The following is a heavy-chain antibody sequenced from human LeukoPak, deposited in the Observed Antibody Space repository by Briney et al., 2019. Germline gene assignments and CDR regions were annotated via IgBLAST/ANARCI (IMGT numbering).Heavy chain of an antibody. Sequence: SVKVSCKASGGTFSSYAISWVRQAPGQGHEWMGRIIPILGIANYAQKFQGRVTITADKSTSTAYMELSSLRSEDTAVYYCARDLEQLPYGSGIQTVSLDYWGQGTLVTVSS. V-gene: IGHV1-69*04. CDR3: ARDLEQLPYGSGIQTVSLDY. D-gene: IGHD3-10*01. CDR1: GGTFSSYA. CDR2: IIPILGIA. J-gene: IGHJ4*02.